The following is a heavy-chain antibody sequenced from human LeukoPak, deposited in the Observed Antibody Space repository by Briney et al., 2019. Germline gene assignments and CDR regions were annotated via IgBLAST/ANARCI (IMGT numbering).Heavy chain of an antibody. V-gene: IGHV1-2*02. CDR2: INPNSGGT. J-gene: IGHJ4*02. Sequence: GASVKVSCKASGYTFTGYYMHWVRQAPGQGLEWMGWINPNSGGTNYAQKFQGRVTMTRDTSISTAYMELSRLRSDDTAVYYCARDFWSGYYLLDYWGQGTLVTVSS. CDR1: GYTFTGYY. CDR3: ARDFWSGYYLLDY. D-gene: IGHD3-3*01.